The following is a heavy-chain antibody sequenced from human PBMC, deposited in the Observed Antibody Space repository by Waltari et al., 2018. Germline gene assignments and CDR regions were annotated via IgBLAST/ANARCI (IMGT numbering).Heavy chain of an antibody. Sequence: QVQLQQWGAGLLKPSETLSLTCAVYGGSFSGYYWSWIRQPPGKGLEWIGEINQSGSTNYNPALKSRVTISVDTSKNQFSLKLSSVTAADTAVYYCARGPMTNAFDIWGQGTMVTVSS. CDR2: INQSGST. V-gene: IGHV4-34*01. CDR3: ARGPMTNAFDI. J-gene: IGHJ3*02. CDR1: GGSFSGYY.